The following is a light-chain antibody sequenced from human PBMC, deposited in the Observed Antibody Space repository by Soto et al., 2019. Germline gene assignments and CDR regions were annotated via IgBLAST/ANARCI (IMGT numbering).Light chain of an antibody. J-gene: IGLJ1*01. CDR1: SSDVGGYNY. CDR2: EVS. V-gene: IGLV2-14*01. CDR3: SSYTSSSTRRV. Sequence: QAASVSGSPGQSITISCTGTSSDVGGYNYVSWYQQHPGKAPKLMIYEVSNRPSGVSNRFSGSKSGNTASLTISGLQAEDEADYYCSSYTSSSTRRVFGTGTKLTVL.